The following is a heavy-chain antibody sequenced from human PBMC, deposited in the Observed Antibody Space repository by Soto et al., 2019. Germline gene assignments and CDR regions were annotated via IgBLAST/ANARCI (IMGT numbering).Heavy chain of an antibody. Sequence: ASVKVSCKASGYTFTSYAMHWVRQAPGQRLEWMGWINAGNGNTKYSQKFQGRVTITRDTSASTAYMELSSLRSEDTAVYYCARMKYYYDSSGSPSLGFDYWGQGXLVTVSS. CDR1: GYTFTSYA. J-gene: IGHJ4*02. CDR3: ARMKYYYDSSGSPSLGFDY. CDR2: INAGNGNT. V-gene: IGHV1-3*01. D-gene: IGHD3-22*01.